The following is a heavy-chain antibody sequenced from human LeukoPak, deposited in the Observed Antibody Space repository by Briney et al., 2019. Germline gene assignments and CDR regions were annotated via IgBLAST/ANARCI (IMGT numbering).Heavy chain of an antibody. CDR3: ARGEITSGGDIVVFDY. CDR1: GYTFTGYY. D-gene: IGHD3-16*02. Sequence: ASVKVSCKASGYTFTGYYMHWVRQAPGQGLEWMGWINPNSGGTNYAQKFHGRVTMTRDTSISTAYMELSRLRSDDTAVYYCARGEITSGGDIVVFDYWGQGTLVTVSS. J-gene: IGHJ4*02. V-gene: IGHV1-2*02. CDR2: INPNSGGT.